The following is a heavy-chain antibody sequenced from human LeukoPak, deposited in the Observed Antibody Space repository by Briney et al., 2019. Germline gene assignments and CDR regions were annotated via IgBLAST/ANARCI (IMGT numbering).Heavy chain of an antibody. CDR1: GGTFSSYA. CDR2: IIPIFGTA. V-gene: IGHV1-69*05. CDR3: ASGSSGWYEPDAFDI. J-gene: IGHJ3*02. Sequence: SVKVSCKASGGTFSSYAISWVRQAPGQGLEWMGGIIPIFGTANYAQKFQGRVTITTDESTSTAYMELSSLRSEDTAVYYCASGSSGWYEPDAFDIWGQGTMVTVSS. D-gene: IGHD6-19*01.